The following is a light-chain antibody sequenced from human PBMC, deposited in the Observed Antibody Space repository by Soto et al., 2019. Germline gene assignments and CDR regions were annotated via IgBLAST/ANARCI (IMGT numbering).Light chain of an antibody. Sequence: AIPMTQSPSSLSASVGDRVTITCRASQGIRNDLGWYQQKQGKAPNLLIYAASSLQSGVPSRFSGSGSGTDFTLTISSLQPEDFATYYCLQDYNYPWTFGQGTKVEIK. CDR1: QGIRND. J-gene: IGKJ1*01. CDR2: AAS. V-gene: IGKV1-6*01. CDR3: LQDYNYPWT.